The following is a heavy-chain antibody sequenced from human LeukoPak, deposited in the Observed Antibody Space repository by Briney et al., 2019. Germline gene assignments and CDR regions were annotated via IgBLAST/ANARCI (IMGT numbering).Heavy chain of an antibody. CDR1: GFTFSNYW. Sequence: GGPLRLSCEGSGFTFSNYWMGWVRQAPGKGLKGGPNIKTDGSEKYYVDSVKGRFTISRDNAKNSLYLQMNSLRAEDTAVYYCATYSSLNRREFQYWGQGTLLTVSS. CDR3: ATYSSLNRREFQY. CDR2: IKTDGSEK. D-gene: IGHD3-22*01. V-gene: IGHV3-7*01. J-gene: IGHJ1*01.